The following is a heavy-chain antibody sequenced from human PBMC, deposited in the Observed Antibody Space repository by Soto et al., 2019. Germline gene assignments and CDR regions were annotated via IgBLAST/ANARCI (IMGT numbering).Heavy chain of an antibody. Sequence: GGSLRLSCAASGFTFSSYSMNWVRQAPGKGLEWVSSISSSSSYIYYADSVKGRFTISRDNAKNSLYLQMNSLRAEDTAVYYCAREGIFGVVIRYYYYGMDVWGQGTTVTVSS. CDR3: AREGIFGVVIRYYYYGMDV. V-gene: IGHV3-21*01. D-gene: IGHD3-3*01. CDR1: GFTFSSYS. CDR2: ISSSSSYI. J-gene: IGHJ6*02.